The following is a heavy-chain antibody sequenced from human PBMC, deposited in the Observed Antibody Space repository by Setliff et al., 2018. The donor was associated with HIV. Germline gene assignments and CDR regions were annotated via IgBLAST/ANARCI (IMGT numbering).Heavy chain of an antibody. J-gene: IGHJ6*03. CDR3: AKDPTRHWGYYMDP. V-gene: IGHV3-30*18. CDR2: ISYDGRNK. D-gene: IGHD7-27*01. CDR1: GFTFSSYG. Sequence: GGSLRLSCAASGFTFSSYGMHWVRQAPGKGLEWVAVISYDGRNKYYADSVKGRLTISRDNSKNTLNLQMNSLRPEDTAVYHCAKDPTRHWGYYMDPWGKGTTVTVSS.